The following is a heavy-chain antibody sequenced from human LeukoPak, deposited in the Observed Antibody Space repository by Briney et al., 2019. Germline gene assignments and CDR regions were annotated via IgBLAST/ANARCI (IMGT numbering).Heavy chain of an antibody. J-gene: IGHJ4*02. CDR1: GGSISSGGYY. D-gene: IGHD3-9*01. V-gene: IGHV4-31*03. CDR2: IYHTGST. Sequence: SETLSLTCTVSGGSISSGGYYWSWIRQHPGKGLEWIGYIYHTGSTYYNPSLKSRVTISVDTSKSQFSLKLSSVTAADTAVYYCAREGSGGTIYYFDYWGQGTLVTVSS. CDR3: AREGSGGTIYYFDY.